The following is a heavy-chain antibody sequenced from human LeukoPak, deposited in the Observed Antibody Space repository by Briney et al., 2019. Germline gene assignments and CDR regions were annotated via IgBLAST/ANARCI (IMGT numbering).Heavy chain of an antibody. V-gene: IGHV4-39*07. CDR3: AREVGPSYFDF. CDR2: IYNSGSI. Sequence: SETLSLTCTVSGGSVSSSSSYWGWIRQPPGKGLEWIGTIYNSGSIDYNPSLKSRVTISVDTSKNQFSLKLRSVTAADTAMYYCAREVGPSYFDFWGQGTLVSVSS. J-gene: IGHJ4*02. CDR1: GGSVSSSSSY. D-gene: IGHD3-10*01.